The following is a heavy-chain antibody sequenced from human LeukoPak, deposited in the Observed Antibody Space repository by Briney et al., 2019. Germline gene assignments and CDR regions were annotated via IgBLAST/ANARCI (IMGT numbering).Heavy chain of an antibody. J-gene: IGHJ4*02. CDR3: AETNGYYDL. CDR2: ISGSGDKT. CDR1: GFTFSSNG. Sequence: GGSLRLSCAASGFTFSSNGMSWVRKAPGKGLEWVSSISGSGDKTYYADSVKGRFTISRDNSKSTMYLQMNSLRAEDTAVYHCAETNGYYDLWGQGTLVIVSS. V-gene: IGHV3-23*01. D-gene: IGHD3-22*01.